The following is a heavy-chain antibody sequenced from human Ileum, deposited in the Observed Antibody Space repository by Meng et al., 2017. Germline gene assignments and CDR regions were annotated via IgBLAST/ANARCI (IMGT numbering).Heavy chain of an antibody. D-gene: IGHD3-22*01. CDR1: GYTFTGHY. Sequence: QVQLVQSGAEVKKPGASVKVSCKASGYTFTGHYMHWVRQAPGQGLEWMGRINPNSGGTNYAQKFQGRVTMTRDTSISTAYMELSRLRSDDTAVYYCARERFYYYDSSGSINWGQGTLVTVSS. CDR3: ARERFYYYDSSGSIN. J-gene: IGHJ4*02. V-gene: IGHV1-2*06. CDR2: INPNSGGT.